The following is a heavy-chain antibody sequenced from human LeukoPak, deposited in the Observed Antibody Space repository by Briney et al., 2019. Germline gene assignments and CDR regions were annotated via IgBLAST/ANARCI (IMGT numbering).Heavy chain of an antibody. CDR2: IYYSGST. CDR1: GGSISSSSYY. CDR3: ARNYCSSTSCHRGDFDS. D-gene: IGHD2-2*01. J-gene: IGHJ4*02. Sequence: PSETLSLTCTVSGGSISSSSYYWGWIRQPPGKGLEWIGSIYYSGSTNYNPSLKSRVTISVDTSKNQFSLKLSSVTAADTAVYYCARNYCSSTSCHRGDFDSWGQGTLVTVSS. V-gene: IGHV4-39*07.